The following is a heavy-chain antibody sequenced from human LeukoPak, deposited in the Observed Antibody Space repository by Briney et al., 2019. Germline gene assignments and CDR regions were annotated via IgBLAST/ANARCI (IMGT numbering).Heavy chain of an antibody. D-gene: IGHD6-6*01. J-gene: IGHJ4*02. CDR1: GFTFSNHA. CDR3: AKEIRPNDS. V-gene: IGHV3-23*01. CDR2: ININGDST. Sequence: PGGSLRLPCAASGFTFSNHAMTWVRQAPGKGLEWVSSININGDSTYYADSVKGRFTISRDNSKNTLYLQMNSLRVEDTAVYYCAKEIRPNDSWGQGTLVTVSS.